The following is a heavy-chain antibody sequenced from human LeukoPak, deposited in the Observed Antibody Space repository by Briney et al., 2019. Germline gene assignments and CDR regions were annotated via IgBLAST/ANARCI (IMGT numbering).Heavy chain of an antibody. CDR1: GFTFSAYA. V-gene: IGHV3-64*01. J-gene: IGHJ3*02. D-gene: IGHD1-1*01. Sequence: PGGSLRLSCSASGFTFSAYAMHWVRQAPGKGLEHVSIVSADGVSTYYAMSVKGRFTISRDSSKSTVYLQVGSLRGEDMAMYYCVTNIAGAFDIWGQGTMVTVSS. CDR3: VTNIAGAFDI. CDR2: VSADGVST.